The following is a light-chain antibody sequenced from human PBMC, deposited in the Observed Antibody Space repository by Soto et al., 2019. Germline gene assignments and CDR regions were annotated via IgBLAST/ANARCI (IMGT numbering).Light chain of an antibody. Sequence: QLVLTQPASVSGSPGQSIAISCTGTSSDVGSYNSVSWYQQFPGKAPKLILYAVTNRPSGVSNRFSGSKSGNTASLTISGLQAEDEADYFCSSYTTSSTLVFGVGTKLTVL. CDR1: SSDVGSYNS. J-gene: IGLJ2*01. CDR3: SSYTTSSTLV. V-gene: IGLV2-14*01. CDR2: AVT.